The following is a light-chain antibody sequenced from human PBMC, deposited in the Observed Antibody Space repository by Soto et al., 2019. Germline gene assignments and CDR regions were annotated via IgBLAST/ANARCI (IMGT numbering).Light chain of an antibody. V-gene: IGLV1-51*01. CDR2: DDN. Sequence: QSVLTQPPSVSAAPGQKVTISCSGSSSNIGGNPVSWYQQLPGTAPKLLIYDDNKRPSGIPDRFSGSKSGTSATLGITGFQTGDEADYYCGSWDSSLSALVFGTGTKVTVL. CDR1: SSNIGGNP. CDR3: GSWDSSLSALV. J-gene: IGLJ1*01.